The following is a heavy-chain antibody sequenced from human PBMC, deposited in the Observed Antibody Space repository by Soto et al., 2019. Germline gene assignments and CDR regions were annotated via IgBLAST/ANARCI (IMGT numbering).Heavy chain of an antibody. J-gene: IGHJ4*02. D-gene: IGHD1-1*01. CDR3: TTGRDDLLY. CDR1: GFTFSKVW. V-gene: IGHV3-15*07. CDR2: IKSKTDGGTT. Sequence: EVQLVGSGGGLVKPGGSLRLSCAVSGFTFSKVWMIWVRQAPGKGLEWVGRIKSKTDGGTTDYAAAVKGRFTITRDDSKDTLYLQMNSLKTEDTAMYFCTTGRDDLLYWGQGTLVTVSS.